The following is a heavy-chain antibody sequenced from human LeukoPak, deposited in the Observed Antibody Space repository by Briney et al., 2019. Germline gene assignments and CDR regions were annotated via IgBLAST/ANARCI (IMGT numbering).Heavy chain of an antibody. CDR3: ARGAAVGNYWGMDV. Sequence: QTGGSLRLSCAASGFTFSSYWMSWVRQAPGEGPEWVARIRNKARSYTTEYAASVKGRFTISRDASKNSLYLQMNSLKSEDTAVYHCARGAAVGNYWGMDVWGQGTTVTVSS. V-gene: IGHV3-72*01. CDR1: GFTFSSYW. J-gene: IGHJ6*02. CDR2: IRNKARSYTT. D-gene: IGHD6-19*01.